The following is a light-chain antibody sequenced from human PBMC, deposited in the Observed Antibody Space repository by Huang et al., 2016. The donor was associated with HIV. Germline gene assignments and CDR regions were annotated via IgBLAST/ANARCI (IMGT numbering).Light chain of an antibody. Sequence: DIQMTQSPSSVSASIGDRVTITCRASQDINKGVAWYQQKLGNAPQPLIYSASTLKSGVPSRFSGSGSGTRFTLTISSLQPEDFATYYCQQGHSFPLTFGPGTTVEVK. CDR1: QDINKG. J-gene: IGKJ3*01. CDR3: QQGHSFPLT. CDR2: SAS. V-gene: IGKV1-12*01.